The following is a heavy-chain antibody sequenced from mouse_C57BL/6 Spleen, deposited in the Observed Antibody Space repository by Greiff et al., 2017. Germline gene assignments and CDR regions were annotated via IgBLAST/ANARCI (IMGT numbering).Heavy chain of an antibody. V-gene: IGHV1-81*01. CDR2: IYPRSGNT. J-gene: IGHJ2*01. CDR3: ARATAQYYFDY. D-gene: IGHD3-2*02. CDR1: GYTFTSYG. Sequence: ESGAELARPGASVKLSCKASGYTFTSYGISWVKQRTGQGLEWIGEIYPRSGNTYYNEKFKGKATLTADKSSSTAYMELRSLTSEDSAVYFCARATAQYYFDYWGQGTTLTVSS.